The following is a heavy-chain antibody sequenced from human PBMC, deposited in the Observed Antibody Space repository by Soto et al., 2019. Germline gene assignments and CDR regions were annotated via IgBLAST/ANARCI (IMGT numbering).Heavy chain of an antibody. CDR3: VRDGTSDI. CDR2: NSVHNDNT. CDR1: GGTFSSYT. J-gene: IGHJ3*02. V-gene: IGHV1-18*01. Sequence: ASVKVSCKASGGTFSSYTISWVRQAPGQGLEWMGWNSVHNDNTNYAEKFQDRVTLTTVTSTSTAYMELTSLRSDDTAVYYCVRDGTSDIWGQGTMVTVSS. D-gene: IGHD1-26*01.